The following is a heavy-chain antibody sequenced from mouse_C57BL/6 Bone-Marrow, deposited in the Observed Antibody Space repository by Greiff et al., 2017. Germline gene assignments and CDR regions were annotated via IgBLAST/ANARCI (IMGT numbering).Heavy chain of an antibody. CDR2: IDPENGDT. V-gene: IGHV14-4*01. D-gene: IGHD2-4*01. Sequence: VQLQQSGAELVRPGASVKLSCTASGFNIKDDYMHWVKQRPEQGLEWIGCIDPENGDTEYASKFQGKATITADTSSNTAYLQLSSLTSEDTAVYYCTTPKICYDYDGGAWFAYWGQGTLVTVSA. J-gene: IGHJ3*01. CDR3: TTPKICYDYDGGAWFAY. CDR1: GFNIKDDY.